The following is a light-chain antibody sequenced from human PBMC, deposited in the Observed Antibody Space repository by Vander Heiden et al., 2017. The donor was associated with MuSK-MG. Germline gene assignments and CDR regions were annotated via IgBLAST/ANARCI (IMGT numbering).Light chain of an antibody. J-gene: IGKJ5*01. Sequence: DIVMTQSPATLSVSPGERATLSCRASRTVSSNLAWYQQKPGQAPRLLIYGASTRATDIPARFSGSGSGTEFTLTISSLQSEDFAVYYCQQYDYWPPITFGQGTRLEMK. V-gene: IGKV3-15*01. CDR3: QQYDYWPPIT. CDR2: GAS. CDR1: RTVSSN.